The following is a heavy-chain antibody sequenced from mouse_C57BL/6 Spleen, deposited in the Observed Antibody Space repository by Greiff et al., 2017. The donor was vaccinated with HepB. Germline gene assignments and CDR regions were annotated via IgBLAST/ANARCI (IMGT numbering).Heavy chain of an antibody. D-gene: IGHD1-1*01. J-gene: IGHJ2*01. CDR2: INPSTGGT. V-gene: IGHV1-42*01. CDR1: GYSFTGYY. CDR3: ARDYGSSYVPHYFDY. Sequence: VHVKQSGPELVKPGASVKISCKASGYSFTGYYMNWVKQSPEKSLEWIGEINPSTGGTTYNQKFKAKATLTVDKSSSTAYMQLKSLTSEDSAVYYCARDYGSSYVPHYFDYWGQGTTLTVSS.